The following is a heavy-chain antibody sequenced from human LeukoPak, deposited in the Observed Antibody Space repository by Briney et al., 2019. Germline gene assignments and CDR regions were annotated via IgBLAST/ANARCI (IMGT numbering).Heavy chain of an antibody. CDR1: GFTVSSNY. D-gene: IGHD2-15*01. CDR2: IYSGGST. Sequence: PGGSLRLSCAASGFTVSSNYMSWVRQAPGKGLEWVSVIYSGGSTYYADSVKGRFTISRDTSNNTLYLQMNSLRADDTAVYYCARDQAANYFDYWGQGTLVTVSS. V-gene: IGHV3-53*01. CDR3: ARDQAANYFDY. J-gene: IGHJ4*01.